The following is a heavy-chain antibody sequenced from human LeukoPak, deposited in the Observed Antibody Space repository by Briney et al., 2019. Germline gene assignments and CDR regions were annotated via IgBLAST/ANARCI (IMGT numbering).Heavy chain of an antibody. CDR3: AKESLNTMVRGVVVNYNCMDV. J-gene: IGHJ6*04. Sequence: GGSLRLSCAASGFTFSSYGMHWVRQAPGKGLEWVAVVSYDGSNKYYADSVKGRFTISRDNSKNTLYLQMNSLRAEDTAVYYCAKESLNTMVRGVVVNYNCMDVWGKGTTVTVSS. D-gene: IGHD3-10*01. V-gene: IGHV3-30*18. CDR2: VSYDGSNK. CDR1: GFTFSSYG.